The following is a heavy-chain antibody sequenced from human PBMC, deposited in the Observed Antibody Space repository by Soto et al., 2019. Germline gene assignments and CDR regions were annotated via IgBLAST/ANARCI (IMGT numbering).Heavy chain of an antibody. J-gene: IGHJ6*02. CDR1: GYTFTGYY. Sequence: ASVKVSCKASGYTFTGYYMHWVRQAPGQGLEWMGWINPNSGGTNYAQKFQGWVTMTRDTSISTAYMELSRLRSDDTAVYYCARDVSIAAAGIYYYGMDVWGQGTTVTVS. CDR2: INPNSGGT. D-gene: IGHD6-13*01. V-gene: IGHV1-2*04. CDR3: ARDVSIAAAGIYYYGMDV.